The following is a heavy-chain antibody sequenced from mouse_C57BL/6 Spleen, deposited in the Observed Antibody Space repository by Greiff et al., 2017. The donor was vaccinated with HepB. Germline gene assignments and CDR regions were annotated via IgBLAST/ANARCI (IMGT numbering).Heavy chain of an antibody. CDR1: GFTFSSYA. J-gene: IGHJ4*01. D-gene: IGHD2-3*01. V-gene: IGHV5-9-1*02. CDR2: ISSGGDYI. Sequence: DVMLVESGEGLVKPGGSLKLSCAASGFTFSSYAMSWVRQTPEKRLEWVAYISSGGDYIYYADTVKGRFTISRDNARNTLYLQMSSLKSEDTAMYYCTRERAYDGSSYYAMDYWGQGTSVTVSS. CDR3: TRERAYDGSSYYAMDY.